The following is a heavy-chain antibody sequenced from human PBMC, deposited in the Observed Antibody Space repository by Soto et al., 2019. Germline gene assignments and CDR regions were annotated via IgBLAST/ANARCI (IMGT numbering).Heavy chain of an antibody. CDR1: GFTFSSFT. D-gene: IGHD4-4*01. CDR2: ISYDDGDNK. CDR3: ARTTVVSGTPDFDY. J-gene: IGHJ4*02. Sequence: QVQLVESGGGVVPPGRSLRLSCAASGFTFSSFTMHWVRQAPGKGLEWVAVISYDDGDNKYYADSVQGRFTISRDNSKNTRYLQMHSLRPEDTAVYYCARTTVVSGTPDFDYWGQGTLVTVSS. V-gene: IGHV3-30-3*01.